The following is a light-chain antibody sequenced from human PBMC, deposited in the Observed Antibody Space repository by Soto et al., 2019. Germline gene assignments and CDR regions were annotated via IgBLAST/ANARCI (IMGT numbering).Light chain of an antibody. J-gene: IGKJ2*01. CDR1: QSGSSTY. CDR3: QQYGTSPYT. CDR2: DAS. Sequence: EIVLTQSPGTLSLSPGERATLSCRASQSGSSTYLAWYQQKPGQAPRLLIYDASSRATGIPDRFSGSGSGTDFTLSISRLDPEDFAVYYCQQYGTSPYTFGQGTKLEIK. V-gene: IGKV3-20*01.